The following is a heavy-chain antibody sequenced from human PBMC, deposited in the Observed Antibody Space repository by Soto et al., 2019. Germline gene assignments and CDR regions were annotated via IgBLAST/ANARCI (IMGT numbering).Heavy chain of an antibody. CDR1: GVTFSNYD. D-gene: IGHD2-15*01. CDR2: ISGGGGIT. V-gene: IGHV3-23*01. CDR3: YLLVVITTTPAWFDP. J-gene: IGHJ5*02. Sequence: GGSLRLSCAASGVTFSNYDMSWVRPAPGKGLEWVSAISGGGGITYYADSVKGRFTISRDNSKNTLYLKMSSLRAEDTAVYYCYLLVVITTTPAWFDPWGQGTLVTVSS.